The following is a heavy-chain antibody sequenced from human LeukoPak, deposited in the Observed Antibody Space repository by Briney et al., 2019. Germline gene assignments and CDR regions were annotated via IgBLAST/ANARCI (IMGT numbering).Heavy chain of an antibody. CDR3: ARQVAWGQWFDP. J-gene: IGHJ5*02. CDR1: GYTFTSYD. CDR2: MNPNSGNT. Sequence: ASVKVSCKASGYTFTSYDINWVRQATGQGLEWMGWMNPNSGNTGYAQKFQGRVTMTRNTSISTAYMELSSLRSEDTAVYYCARQVAWGQWFDPWGQGTLVTVSS. V-gene: IGHV1-8*01. D-gene: IGHD2-15*01.